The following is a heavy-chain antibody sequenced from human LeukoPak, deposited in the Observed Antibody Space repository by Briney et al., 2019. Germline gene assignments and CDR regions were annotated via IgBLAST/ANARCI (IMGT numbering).Heavy chain of an antibody. CDR1: GFPFSSYW. Sequence: GGPLRLSCAASGFPFSSYWVSWVRQAPGKGLEWVANIKQDGSEKYYVDSVKGRFTISRDNAKNSLYLQMNSLRAEDTAVYYCAREVSGFDPWGQGTLVTVSS. D-gene: IGHD3-10*01. J-gene: IGHJ5*02. CDR2: IKQDGSEK. CDR3: AREVSGFDP. V-gene: IGHV3-7*01.